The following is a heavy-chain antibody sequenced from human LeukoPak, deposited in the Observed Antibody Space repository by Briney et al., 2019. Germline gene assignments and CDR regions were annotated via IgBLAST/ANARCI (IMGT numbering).Heavy chain of an antibody. CDR1: GGTFSSYA. CDR2: IIPIFGTA. J-gene: IGHJ5*02. D-gene: IGHD2-2*01. CDR3: ANGWVVPAAPNNNWFDP. Sequence: GASVKVSCKASGGTFSSYAISWVRQAPGQGLEWMGGIIPIFGTANYAQMFQGRVTITTDESTSTAYMELSSLRSEDTAVYYCANGWVVPAAPNNNWFDPWGQGTLVTVSS. V-gene: IGHV1-69*05.